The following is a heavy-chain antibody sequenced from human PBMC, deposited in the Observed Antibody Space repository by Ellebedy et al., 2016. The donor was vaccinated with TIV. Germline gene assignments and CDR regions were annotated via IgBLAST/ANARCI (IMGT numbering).Heavy chain of an antibody. CDR3: ARVWVVAATCFDY. V-gene: IGHV3-7*01. CDR2: IKQDGNEK. CDR1: GFTFSSYW. Sequence: GESLKISCAASGFTFSSYWMSWVRQAPGKGLEWVANIKQDGNEKYYVDSVKGRFTISRDNAKNSLYLQMNSLRAEDTAVYYCARVWVVAATCFDYWGQGTLVTVSS. J-gene: IGHJ4*02. D-gene: IGHD2-15*01.